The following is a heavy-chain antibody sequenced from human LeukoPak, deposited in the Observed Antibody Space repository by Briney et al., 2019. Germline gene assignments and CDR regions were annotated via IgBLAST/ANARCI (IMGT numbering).Heavy chain of an antibody. Sequence: ASVTVSFKASGYTFTSYYMHWVRQAPGQGLEWMGLINPSGGSTSYAQTFQGSVTMTRDTSTSTVYMELSSLRSEDTAVYYCARDANYYDSSGYVVFDYWGQGTLVTVSS. D-gene: IGHD3-22*01. V-gene: IGHV1-46*01. CDR1: GYTFTSYY. CDR2: INPSGGST. J-gene: IGHJ4*02. CDR3: ARDANYYDSSGYVVFDY.